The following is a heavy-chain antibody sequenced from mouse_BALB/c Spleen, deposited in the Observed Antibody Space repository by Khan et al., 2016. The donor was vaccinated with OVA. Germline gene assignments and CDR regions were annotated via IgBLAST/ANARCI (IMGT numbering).Heavy chain of an antibody. V-gene: IGHV1-77*01. CDR3: ATRNYFGYTVAY. CDR1: GYTFTDYY. Sequence: QVQLQPSGAELARPGASVKLSCKASGYTFTDYYINWVKQRTGQGLEWIGEISPGSGDTYYNERFKGKATLTADKSSSTAYMQLSSLTSEASAVYLCATRNYFGYTVAYWGQGTLVTVSA. D-gene: IGHD1-2*01. J-gene: IGHJ3*01. CDR2: ISPGSGDT.